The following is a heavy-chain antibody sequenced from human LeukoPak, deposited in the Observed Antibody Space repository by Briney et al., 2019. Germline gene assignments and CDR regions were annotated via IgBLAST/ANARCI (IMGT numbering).Heavy chain of an antibody. V-gene: IGHV5-51*01. J-gene: IGHJ4*02. CDR3: ARRRYCSSTSCRYDAPFDY. D-gene: IGHD2-2*01. CDR2: IYPGDSDT. CDR1: GYSFTSYW. Sequence: GESLKISCKGSGYSFTSYWIGWVRQLPGKGLEWMGIIYPGDSDTRYSPSFQGQVTISADKPISTAYLQWSSLKASDTAMYYCARRRYCSSTSCRYDAPFDYWGQGTLVTVSS.